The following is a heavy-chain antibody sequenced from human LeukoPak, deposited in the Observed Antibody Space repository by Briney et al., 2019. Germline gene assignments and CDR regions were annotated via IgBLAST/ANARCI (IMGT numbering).Heavy chain of an antibody. CDR1: GGSFSGYY. V-gene: IGHV4-34*01. D-gene: IGHD6-13*01. Sequence: PSETLSLTCAVYGGSFSGYYWSWIRQPPGKGLEWIGYIYYSGSTNYNPSLKSRVTISVDTSKNQFSLKLSSVTAADTAVYYCARPGASSSWGWFDPWGQGTLVTVSS. J-gene: IGHJ5*02. CDR2: IYYSGST. CDR3: ARPGASSSWGWFDP.